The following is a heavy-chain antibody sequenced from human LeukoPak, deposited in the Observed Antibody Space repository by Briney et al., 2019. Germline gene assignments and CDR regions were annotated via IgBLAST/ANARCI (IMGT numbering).Heavy chain of an antibody. V-gene: IGHV1-2*02. J-gene: IGHJ3*02. D-gene: IGHD6-19*01. CDR1: GYTFTGYC. CDR3: ARGGSSGWYQAFDI. CDR2: NNPNSGGT. Sequence: ASVKVYCKASGYTFTGYCMHWVRQAPGQGLEWMGWNNPNSGGTNYAQKFQGRVTMTRDTSISTAYMELSRLRSDDTAVYYCARGGSSGWYQAFDIWGQGTMVTASS.